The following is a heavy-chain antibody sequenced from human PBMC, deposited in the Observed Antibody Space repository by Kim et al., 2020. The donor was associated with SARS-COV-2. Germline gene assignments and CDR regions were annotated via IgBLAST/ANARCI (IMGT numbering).Heavy chain of an antibody. CDR3: ARGGLQTATDY. V-gene: IGHV3-74*03. D-gene: IGHD2-21*02. CDR1: GFSFSRFW. Sequence: GGSLRLSCAASGFSFSRFWMHWVRQDPEKGLVWVSRINNDGSGTEYGDSVKGRFTISRDNAKNTLYLQMNSLRTDDTAVYYCARGGLQTATDYWGQGILVTVSS. J-gene: IGHJ4*02. CDR2: INNDGSGT.